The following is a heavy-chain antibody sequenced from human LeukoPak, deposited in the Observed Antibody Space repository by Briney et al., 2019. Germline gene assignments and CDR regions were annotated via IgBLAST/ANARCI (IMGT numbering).Heavy chain of an antibody. V-gene: IGHV4-59*12. D-gene: IGHD6-13*01. Sequence: SETLSLTCTVSGGSISSYYWSWIRQPPGKGLEWIGYIYYSGSTNYNPSLKSRVTMSVDTSKNQFSLKLSSVTAADTAVYYCARDFPYSSSLGYWGQGTLVTVSS. J-gene: IGHJ4*02. CDR3: ARDFPYSSSLGY. CDR1: GGSISSYY. CDR2: IYYSGST.